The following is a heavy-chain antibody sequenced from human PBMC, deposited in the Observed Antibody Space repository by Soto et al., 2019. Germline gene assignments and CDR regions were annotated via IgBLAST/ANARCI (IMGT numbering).Heavy chain of an antibody. CDR2: IYWDDDK. J-gene: IGHJ5*01. CDR1: GFSLSTRGVG. Sequence: QITLKESGPTLVTPTQTLTLTCTFSGFSLSTRGVGVGWIRQPPGKALEWLALIYWDDDKRYSPSLKTRLTITQYTSKNHVVLTMTNKDPADTATYSCAHIGVSKWFDSCGQGTLVTVSS. CDR3: AHIGVSKWFDS. V-gene: IGHV2-5*02. D-gene: IGHD2-8*01.